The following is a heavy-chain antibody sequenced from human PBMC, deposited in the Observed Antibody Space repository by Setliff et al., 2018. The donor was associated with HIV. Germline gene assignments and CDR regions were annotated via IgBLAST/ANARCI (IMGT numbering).Heavy chain of an antibody. CDR2: INAGNGNT. Sequence: ASVKVSCKASGYTFTTHAMHWVRQAPGQRLEWMGWINAGNGNTKYSQEFQGRVTITKDTSASTAYMELSSLRSEDMAVYYCARDVPTYCSSINCYDTMNQNWFDPWGQGTLVTVSS. CDR3: ARDVPTYCSSINCYDTMNQNWFDP. V-gene: IGHV1-3*03. D-gene: IGHD2-2*01. J-gene: IGHJ5*02. CDR1: GYTFTTHA.